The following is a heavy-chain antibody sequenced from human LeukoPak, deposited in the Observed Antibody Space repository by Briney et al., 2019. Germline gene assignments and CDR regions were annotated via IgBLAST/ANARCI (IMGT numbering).Heavy chain of an antibody. CDR1: GFTFSSYS. Sequence: GGSLRLSCAASGFTFSSYSMNWVRQAPGKGLEWVSSISSSSSYICHADSVKGRFTISRDNAKNSLYLQMNSLRAEDTAVYYCARGSSSGWYTDYYYYGMDVWGKGTTVTVSS. CDR2: ISSSSSYI. J-gene: IGHJ6*04. CDR3: ARGSSSGWYTDYYYYGMDV. D-gene: IGHD6-19*01. V-gene: IGHV3-21*01.